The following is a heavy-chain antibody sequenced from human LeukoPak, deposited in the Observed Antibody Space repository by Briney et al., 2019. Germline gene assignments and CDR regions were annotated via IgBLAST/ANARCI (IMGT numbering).Heavy chain of an antibody. CDR2: TVGGGDGT. CDR3: AKDQSGSGMGFS. CDR1: GFAFSSTS. V-gene: IGHV3-23*01. D-gene: IGHD3-10*01. J-gene: IGHJ5*02. Sequence: GGSLRLSCAASGFAFSSTSMSWVRQASGKGLEWVAVTVGGGDGTYYADSVKGRFTISRDNSKNTLFLQMNSLRAEDTAIYYCAKDQSGSGMGFSWGQGTLVTVSS.